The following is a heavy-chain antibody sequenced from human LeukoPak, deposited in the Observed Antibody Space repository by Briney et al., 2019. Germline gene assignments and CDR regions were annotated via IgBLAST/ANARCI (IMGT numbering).Heavy chain of an antibody. CDR1: GGSISSGGYS. CDR2: INHSGST. J-gene: IGHJ6*02. D-gene: IGHD3-10*01. V-gene: IGHV4-30-2*01. CDR3: ARGRVLLWFGELLNGMDV. Sequence: SETLSLTCAVSGGSISSGGYSWSWIRQPPGKGLEWIGEINHSGSTNYNPSLKSRVTISVDTSKNQFSLKLSSVTAADTAVYYCARGRVLLWFGELLNGMDVWGQGTTVTVSS.